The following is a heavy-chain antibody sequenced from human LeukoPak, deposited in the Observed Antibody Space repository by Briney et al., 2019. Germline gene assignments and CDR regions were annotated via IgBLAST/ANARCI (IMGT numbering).Heavy chain of an antibody. J-gene: IGHJ4*02. V-gene: IGHV3-30*04. CDR2: ISDDGNNK. CDR3: ARDLSGSYMSDY. Sequence: QPGRSLRLSCAASGFTFSSYAIHWVRQAPGKGLEWVAVISDDGNNKYYEDSVKGRFTISRDDPKNTVYLQMNSLRTEDTAVYYCARDLSGSYMSDYWGQGTLVTVSS. CDR1: GFTFSSYA. D-gene: IGHD3-10*01.